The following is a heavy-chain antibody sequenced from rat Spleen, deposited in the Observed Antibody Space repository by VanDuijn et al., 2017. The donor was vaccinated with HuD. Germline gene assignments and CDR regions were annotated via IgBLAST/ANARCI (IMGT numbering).Heavy chain of an antibody. D-gene: IGHD1-1*01. Sequence: EVQLVESGGGLVQPGTSLKLSCVASGLTFNNYWMTWIRQAPGKGLEWVASITNTGGSTYYSDSVKDRFTVSRDNAESTLYLQMDSLRSEDTATYYCASPGTTYYYGWYFDFWGPGTMVTVSS. CDR3: ASPGTTYYYGWYFDF. J-gene: IGHJ1*01. CDR1: GLTFNNYW. CDR2: ITNTGGST. V-gene: IGHV5-31*01.